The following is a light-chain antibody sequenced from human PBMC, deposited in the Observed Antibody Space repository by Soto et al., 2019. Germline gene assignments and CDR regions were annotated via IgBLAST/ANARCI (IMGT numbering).Light chain of an antibody. V-gene: IGKV4-1*01. CDR1: QSVLYRSNTKNY. J-gene: IGKJ1*01. CDR3: QQYYSLPPT. Sequence: DIVMTQSPDSLAVSLGERATINCKSSQSVLYRSNTKNYLAWYQQKPGQPPNLLIYWESTRESGVPDLYSGSGSGTDFSLTISSLQAEDVAVYYCQQYYSLPPTFGQGTKVEIK. CDR2: WES.